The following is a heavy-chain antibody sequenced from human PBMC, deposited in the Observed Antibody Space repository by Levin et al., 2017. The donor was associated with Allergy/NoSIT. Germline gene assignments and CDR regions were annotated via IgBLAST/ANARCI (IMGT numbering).Heavy chain of an antibody. CDR3: AKGFWGSYSYWYFDL. V-gene: IGHV3-23*01. CDR2: ISGSGGST. D-gene: IGHD3-16*01. CDR1: GFTFSSYA. Sequence: GESLKISCAASGFTFSSYAMSWVRQAPGKGLEWVSAISGSGGSTYYADSVKGRFTISRDNSKNTLYLQMNSLRAEDTAVYYCAKGFWGSYSYWYFDLWGRGTLVTVSS. J-gene: IGHJ2*01.